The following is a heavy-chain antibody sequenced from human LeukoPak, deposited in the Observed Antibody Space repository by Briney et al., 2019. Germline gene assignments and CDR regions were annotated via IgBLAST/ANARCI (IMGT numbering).Heavy chain of an antibody. D-gene: IGHD3-22*01. CDR1: GFTFSSYA. J-gene: IGHJ4*02. CDR3: AKVPYYYDSSGSRDYYFDY. V-gene: IGHV3-23*01. CDR2: ISGSGGST. Sequence: GGSLRLSCAASGFTFSSYAMSWVRQAPGKGLEWVSAISGSGGSTYYADSVKGRFTISRDNSKNTLYLQMNSLRAEDTAVYYCAKVPYYYDSSGSRDYYFDYWGQGTLVTVSS.